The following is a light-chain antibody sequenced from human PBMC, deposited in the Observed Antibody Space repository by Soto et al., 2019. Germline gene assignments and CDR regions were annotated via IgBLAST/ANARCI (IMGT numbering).Light chain of an antibody. J-gene: IGLJ1*01. CDR1: SDINVGSYN. CDR3: MIWPSNAYV. V-gene: IGLV5-37*01. CDR2: YYSDSDK. Sequence: QAVLTQPPSSSASPGESTRLTCTLPSDINVGSYNIYWYQQQPGSPPRYLLYYYSDSDKGQGSGVPSRFSGSKDASANTGILLISGLQSEDEADYYCMIWPSNAYVFGTGTKVTVL.